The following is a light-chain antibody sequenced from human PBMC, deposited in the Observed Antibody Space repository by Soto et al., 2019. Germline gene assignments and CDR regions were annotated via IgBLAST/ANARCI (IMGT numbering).Light chain of an antibody. V-gene: IGKV3D-20*02. J-gene: IGKJ5*01. CDR1: QSVSSSY. Sequence: ENVLTQSPATLSLSPGERATLSCRASQSVSSSYLAWYQQEPGQAPRLLIYDASSRATGIPDRFSGSGSGTDFTLTISRLEPEDFAVYYCQQCGSSLITFGQGTRLEIK. CDR3: QQCGSSLIT. CDR2: DAS.